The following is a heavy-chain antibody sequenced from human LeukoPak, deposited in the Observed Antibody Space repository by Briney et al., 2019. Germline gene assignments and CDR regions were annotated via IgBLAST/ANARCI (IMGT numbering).Heavy chain of an antibody. CDR3: ARVSLFSYYFEY. D-gene: IGHD2-21*01. CDR2: IKEDGSDK. V-gene: IGHV3-7*01. J-gene: IGHJ4*02. CDR1: GFMFSRHW. Sequence: PGGSLRLSCAASGFMFSRHWMSWVRQAPGKGLEWVANIKEDGSDKYYVDSMKGRFTISRDNAKNSLYLQMNSLRVEDTAVYYCARVSLFSYYFEYWGQGTLVSVSS.